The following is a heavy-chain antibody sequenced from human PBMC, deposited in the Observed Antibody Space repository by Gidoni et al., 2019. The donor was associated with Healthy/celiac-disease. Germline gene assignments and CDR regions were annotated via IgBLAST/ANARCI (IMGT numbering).Heavy chain of an antibody. V-gene: IGHV3-33*01. CDR3: ARDNYYGSGSYYYYGMDV. Sequence: QVQLVESGGGVVQPGRSLRLSCAASGFTFSSYGMPGVRQAPGKGLEWVAVIWYDGSNKYYADSVKGRFTISRDNSKNTLYLQMNSLRAEDTAVYYCARDNYYGSGSYYYYGMDVWGQGTTVTVSS. J-gene: IGHJ6*02. CDR1: GFTFSSYG. D-gene: IGHD3-10*01. CDR2: IWYDGSNK.